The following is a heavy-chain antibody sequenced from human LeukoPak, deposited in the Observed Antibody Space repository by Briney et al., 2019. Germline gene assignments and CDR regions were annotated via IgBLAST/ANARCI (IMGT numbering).Heavy chain of an antibody. V-gene: IGHV5-51*01. CDR2: IYPGDSDI. D-gene: IGHD6-19*01. CDR3: ARLAGGSSGWYFDY. J-gene: IGHJ4*02. CDR1: GYSINNYW. Sequence: GESLKISCKGSGYSINNYWIGWVRQMPGKGLEWMGIIYPGDSDIRYSPSFQGQVTISADKSISTAYLQWSSLKASDTAIYYCARLAGGSSGWYFDYWGQGTLVTVSS.